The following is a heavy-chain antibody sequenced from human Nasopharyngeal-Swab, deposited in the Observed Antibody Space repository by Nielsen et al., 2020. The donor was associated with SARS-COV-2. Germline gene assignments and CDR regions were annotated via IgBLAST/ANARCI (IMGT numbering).Heavy chain of an antibody. J-gene: IGHJ3*02. D-gene: IGHD3-3*01. CDR3: AKEGTGRFGVGGVEI. V-gene: IGHV3-30*18. Sequence: VRQAPGKGLEWVAVISYDGINKYNADSVKGRFTISRDNSKDTLYLQMNSLRAEDTAVYYGAKEGTGRFGVGGVEIWGQGT. CDR2: ISYDGINK.